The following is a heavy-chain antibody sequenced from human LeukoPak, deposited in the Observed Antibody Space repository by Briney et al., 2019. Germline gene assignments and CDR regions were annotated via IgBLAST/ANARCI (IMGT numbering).Heavy chain of an antibody. V-gene: IGHV4-61*02. J-gene: IGHJ6*03. Sequence: SETLSLTCTVSGGSISSGSYYWGWIRQPAGKGLEWIGRIYTSGSTNYNPSLKGRVTISVDTAKNQFPLQRSPVTAAATAVYYCARDGSAAGYSSRGDYSYMDVWGKGTTVTISS. CDR1: GGSISSGSYY. CDR2: IYTSGST. CDR3: ARDGSAAGYSSRGDYSYMDV. D-gene: IGHD6-13*01.